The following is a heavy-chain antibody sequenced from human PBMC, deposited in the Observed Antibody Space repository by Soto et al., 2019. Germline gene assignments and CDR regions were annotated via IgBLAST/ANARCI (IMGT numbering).Heavy chain of an antibody. Sequence: ASVKVSCKGSGYTFNSYGISWVRQAPGQGLEWMGWISPYNGNTNSAPKLQGRVTMTTDTSTSTAYMELRSLRSDDTAVCYCTRDDRQADYGAKWYFDLWGRGTLVTVSS. CDR3: TRDDRQADYGAKWYFDL. V-gene: IGHV1-18*01. CDR2: ISPYNGNT. CDR1: GYTFNSYG. D-gene: IGHD4-17*01. J-gene: IGHJ2*01.